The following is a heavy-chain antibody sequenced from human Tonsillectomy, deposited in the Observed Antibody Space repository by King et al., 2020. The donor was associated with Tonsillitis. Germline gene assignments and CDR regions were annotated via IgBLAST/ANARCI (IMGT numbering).Heavy chain of an antibody. Sequence: VQLVESGGVFIKPGGSLRLSCAASGFTFSNAWMNWVRQAPGKGLEWVGRIKSETDGGTTDYTAPVKGRFTISRDDSKNTLYLQMNSLKTEDTAVYYCTTVYYDFWSGYYNNYFYYMDVWGKGTTVTVSS. V-gene: IGHV3-15*07. CDR3: TTVYYDFWSGYYNNYFYYMDV. CDR2: IKSETDGGTT. CDR1: GFTFSNAW. J-gene: IGHJ6*03. D-gene: IGHD3-3*01.